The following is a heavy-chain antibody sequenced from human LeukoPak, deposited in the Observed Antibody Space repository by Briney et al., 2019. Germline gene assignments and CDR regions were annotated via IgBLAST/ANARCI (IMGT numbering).Heavy chain of an antibody. Sequence: LGRSLRLSCAASGFTFSSYGMHWVRQAPGKGLEWVAVIIYDGSTKYFADSVKGRFNISRDNAKNSLNLQMNSLRAEDTAVYYCARRGHAAGGTQKDDALDIWGQGTMVTVSS. D-gene: IGHD6-13*01. CDR2: IIYDGSTK. CDR3: ARRGHAAGGTQKDDALDI. V-gene: IGHV3-30*03. CDR1: GFTFSSYG. J-gene: IGHJ3*02.